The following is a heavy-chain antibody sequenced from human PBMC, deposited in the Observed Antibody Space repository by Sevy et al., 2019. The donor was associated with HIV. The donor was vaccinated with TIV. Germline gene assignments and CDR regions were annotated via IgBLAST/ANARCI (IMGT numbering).Heavy chain of an antibody. J-gene: IGHJ4*02. D-gene: IGHD3-3*01. CDR2: IHSDGST. CDR3: ARDHYYTIDY. Sequence: GGSLRLSCAASGFSFSTSWMHWVRQVPGKGLVWVSRIHSDGSTIYADSVKGRFTISRDNAKNTLYLHLNSLRAEDTAIYYCARDHYYTIDYWGQGTLVTVSS. CDR1: GFSFSTSW. V-gene: IGHV3-74*01.